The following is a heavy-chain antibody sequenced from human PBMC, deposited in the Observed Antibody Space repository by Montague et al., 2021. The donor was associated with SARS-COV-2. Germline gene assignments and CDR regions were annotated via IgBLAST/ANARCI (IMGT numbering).Heavy chain of an antibody. CDR2: IYYSGST. CDR3: ARRRHDYGVLRRYGMDV. V-gene: IGHV4-39*01. J-gene: IGHJ6*02. D-gene: IGHD4-17*01. CDR1: CGSISSSSYY. Sequence: SETLSLTCTVSCGSISSSSYYWGWIRQPPVKGLEWIGSIYYSGSTYYNPSLKSRVTISVDTSKNQFSLKLSSVTAADTAVYYCARRRHDYGVLRRYGMDVWGQGTTVTVSS.